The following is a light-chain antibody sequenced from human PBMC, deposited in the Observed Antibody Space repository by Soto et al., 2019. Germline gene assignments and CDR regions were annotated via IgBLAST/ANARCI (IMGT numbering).Light chain of an antibody. J-gene: IGKJ2*03. Sequence: DIPVTQSPSSLSASVGDRVTITCRASQRIRTSLNWYQQRPGKPPKLLIHTASPLQSGVPSRFSGSGSGTDFTLTISSLQPEDFATYYCQQTYSTLNSFGQGTKLEIK. V-gene: IGKV1-39*01. CDR1: QRIRTS. CDR3: QQTYSTLNS. CDR2: TAS.